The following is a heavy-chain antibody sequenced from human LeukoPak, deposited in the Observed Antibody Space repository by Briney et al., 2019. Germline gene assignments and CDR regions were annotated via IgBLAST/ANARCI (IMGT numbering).Heavy chain of an antibody. CDR2: IAYDEARK. V-gene: IGHV3-30-3*01. Sequence: GSLRLSCAASGFTLNSYAVHRVRQAPGKGLEWVAVIAYDEARKYHADSVEGRFTISRDNSNNTLYLQMNSLRAEDTAVYYCARPPQSHTGSSLQQRAFEYWGQGTLVTVSS. J-gene: IGHJ4*02. D-gene: IGHD1-26*01. CDR1: GFTLNSYA. CDR3: ARPPQSHTGSSLQQRAFEY.